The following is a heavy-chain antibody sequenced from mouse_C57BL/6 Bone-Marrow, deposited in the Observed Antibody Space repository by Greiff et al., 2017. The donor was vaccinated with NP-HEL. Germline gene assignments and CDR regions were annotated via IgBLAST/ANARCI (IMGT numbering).Heavy chain of an antibody. CDR1: GFTFSDYY. CDR3: ARPRISWRWYFDV. Sequence: EVQLQESEGGLVQPGSSMKLSCTASGFTFSDYYMAWVRQVPEKGLEWVANINYDGSSTYYLDSLKSRFIISRDNAKNILYLQMSSLKSEDTATYYCARPRISWRWYFDVWGTGTTVTVSS. V-gene: IGHV5-16*01. CDR2: INYDGSST. J-gene: IGHJ1*03.